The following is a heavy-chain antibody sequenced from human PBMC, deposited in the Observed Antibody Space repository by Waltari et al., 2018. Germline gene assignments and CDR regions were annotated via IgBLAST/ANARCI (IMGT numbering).Heavy chain of an antibody. CDR3: ARALGTTGPFDI. CDR1: GYSISSGSY. Sequence: QVQLQESGPGLVKPSETLSPTCAVSGYSISSGSYWGWFRQPPGKGLEWIGSIYHSGSTYYNPSLKSRVTISVDTSKNQFSLKLSSVTAADTAVYYCARALGTTGPFDIWGQGTMVTVSS. D-gene: IGHD1-7*01. J-gene: IGHJ3*02. V-gene: IGHV4-38-2*01. CDR2: IYHSGST.